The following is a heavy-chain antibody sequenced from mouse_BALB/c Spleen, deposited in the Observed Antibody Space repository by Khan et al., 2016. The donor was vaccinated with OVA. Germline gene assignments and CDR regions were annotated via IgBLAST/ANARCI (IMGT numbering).Heavy chain of an antibody. V-gene: IGHV1S41*01. D-gene: IGHD1-1*01. Sequence: DLVKPGASWKLSSRASGYTFPGSWINWIKKRPGRGLGGIGRFAPGGVGTSYNEMFKARATLTVDKSSRTAYIQVSSLSSEDSAVYFCARGNYYGNSAYAMDYWGQGTSLTVSS. CDR1: GYTFPGSW. J-gene: IGHJ4*01. CDR2: FAPGGVGT. CDR3: ARGNYYGNSAYAMDY.